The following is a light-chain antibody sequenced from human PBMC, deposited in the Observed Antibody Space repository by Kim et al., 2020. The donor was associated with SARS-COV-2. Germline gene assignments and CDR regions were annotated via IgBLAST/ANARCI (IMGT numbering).Light chain of an antibody. CDR2: DAS. CDR1: QNINNW. CDR3: QQYQSYSST. V-gene: IGKV1-5*01. J-gene: IGKJ2*01. Sequence: SASVGDRVTITCRASQNINNWVAWYQQKPGKAPKLLIYDASSLESGVPSRFSGRRSGTDFTLTISSLQPDDFATYYCQQYQSYSSTFGQGTKLEI.